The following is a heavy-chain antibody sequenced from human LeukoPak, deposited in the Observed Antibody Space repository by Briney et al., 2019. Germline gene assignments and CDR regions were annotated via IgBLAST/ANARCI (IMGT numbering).Heavy chain of an antibody. D-gene: IGHD3-10*01. J-gene: IGHJ5*02. Sequence: GASVKVSCKASGGTFSSYAISWVRQAPGQGLEWMGGIIPIFGTANYAQKFQGRVTITADKSTSTAYMELSSLRSEDMAVYYCARALVRTRNWFDPWGQGTLVTVSS. V-gene: IGHV1-69*06. CDR1: GGTFSSYA. CDR2: IIPIFGTA. CDR3: ARALVRTRNWFDP.